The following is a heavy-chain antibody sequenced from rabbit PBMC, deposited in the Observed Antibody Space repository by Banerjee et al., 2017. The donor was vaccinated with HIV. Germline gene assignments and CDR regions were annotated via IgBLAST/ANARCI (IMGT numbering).Heavy chain of an antibody. CDR1: GFTLSSYW. CDR3: ARGGITGWNFGL. Sequence: QEQLVESGGGLVQPEGSLTLTCKASGFTLSSYWMWWVRQAPGKGLEWIACIGAGSSGTTYYASWAKGRFTISKTSSTTVTLQMTSLTAADTATYFCARGGITGWNFGLWGPGTLVTVS. V-gene: IGHV1S45*01. D-gene: IGHD7-1*01. CDR2: IGAGSSGTT. J-gene: IGHJ6*01.